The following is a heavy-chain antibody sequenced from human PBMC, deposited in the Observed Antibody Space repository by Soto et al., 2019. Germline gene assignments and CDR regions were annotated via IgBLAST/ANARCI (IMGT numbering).Heavy chain of an antibody. CDR3: ARERVVGARPIVSYYFDY. V-gene: IGHV1-3*01. D-gene: IGHD1-26*01. J-gene: IGHJ4*02. Sequence: ASVKVSCKASGYTFTSYVMHWVRHAPGQRLEWMGWINAGNGNTKYSQKFQGRVTITRDTSASTAYMELSSLRSEDTAVYYCARERVVGARPIVSYYFDYWGQGTLVTVSS. CDR2: INAGNGNT. CDR1: GYTFTSYV.